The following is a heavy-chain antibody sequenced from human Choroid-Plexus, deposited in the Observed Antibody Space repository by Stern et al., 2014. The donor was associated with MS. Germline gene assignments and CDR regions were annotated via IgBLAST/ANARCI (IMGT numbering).Heavy chain of an antibody. J-gene: IGHJ5*02. Sequence: QVQLGQSGGGVVKPGRPLRLSCVASGFTFGSCAMHWVRQAPGKGLEWVAGVSYDGSNKYYADSVKGRFTISRDNSQNTLYMQMSSLRPEDTAVYYCAKDRQYLTYFFDHWGQGSLVTVSS. CDR1: GFTFGSCA. CDR3: AKDRQYLTYFFDH. V-gene: IGHV3-30*18. CDR2: VSYDGSNK. D-gene: IGHD2/OR15-2a*01.